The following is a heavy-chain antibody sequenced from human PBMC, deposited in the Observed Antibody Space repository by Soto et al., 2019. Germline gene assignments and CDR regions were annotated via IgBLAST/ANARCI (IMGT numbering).Heavy chain of an antibody. Sequence: GGSLRLSCAASGFTFSSYSMNWVRQAPGKGLEWVSSISSSSSYIYYADSVKGRFTISRDNAKNSLYLQMNSLRAEDTAVYYCARDGFFWGDSSGILDDDIWGQGTMVTVSS. J-gene: IGHJ3*02. CDR2: ISSSSSYI. D-gene: IGHD3-22*01. CDR3: ARDGFFWGDSSGILDDDI. CDR1: GFTFSSYS. V-gene: IGHV3-21*01.